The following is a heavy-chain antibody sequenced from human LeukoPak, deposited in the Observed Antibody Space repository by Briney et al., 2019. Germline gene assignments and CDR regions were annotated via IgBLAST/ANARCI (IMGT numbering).Heavy chain of an antibody. V-gene: IGHV3-21*06. J-gene: IGHJ4*02. CDR3: VKNGWLDY. D-gene: IGHD6-19*01. Sequence: GGTLRLSCAASGFTFSSQNMNWARQAPGKGLEWVAYISTSGDSTKYADSVEGRFTISRANAENSLYLLMNSLRVEDTAVYYCVKNGWLDYWGQGILVTVAS. CDR1: GFTFSSQN. CDR2: ISTSGDST.